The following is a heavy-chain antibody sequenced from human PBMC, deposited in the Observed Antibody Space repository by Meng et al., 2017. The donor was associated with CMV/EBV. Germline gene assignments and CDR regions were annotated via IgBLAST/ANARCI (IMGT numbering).Heavy chain of an antibody. D-gene: IGHD6-13*01. Sequence: SVKVSCKASGFTFTSSAVQWVRQARGQRLEWIGWIVVGSGNTNYAQKFQERVTITRDMSTSTAYMELSSLRSEDTAVYYCTAGEKAAAGSNLDYWGQGTLVTVSS. CDR2: IVVGSGNT. CDR1: GFTFTSSA. V-gene: IGHV1-58*01. CDR3: TAGEKAAAGSNLDY. J-gene: IGHJ4*02.